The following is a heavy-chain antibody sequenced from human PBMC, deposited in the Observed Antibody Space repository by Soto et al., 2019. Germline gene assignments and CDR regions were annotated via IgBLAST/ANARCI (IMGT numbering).Heavy chain of an antibody. D-gene: IGHD4-4*01. J-gene: IGHJ5*02. CDR3: ARDKASYSKLNNWFDP. CDR2: IWYDGSNK. Sequence: GGSLRLSCAASGFTFSGYGMHWVRQAPGKGLEWVAVIWYDGSNKYYADSVKGRFTISRDNYKNTLYLQMNSLRAEDTAVYYCARDKASYSKLNNWFDPWGQGTLVRVSS. CDR1: GFTFSGYG. V-gene: IGHV3-33*01.